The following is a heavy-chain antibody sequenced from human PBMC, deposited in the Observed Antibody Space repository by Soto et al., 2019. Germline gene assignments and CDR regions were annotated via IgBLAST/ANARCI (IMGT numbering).Heavy chain of an antibody. CDR1: GGSISSGGYS. CDR3: ARASTTVTTRDY. J-gene: IGHJ4*02. CDR2: IYHSGST. V-gene: IGHV4-30-2*01. D-gene: IGHD4-17*01. Sequence: QLQLQESGSGLVKPSQTLSLTCAVSGGSISSGGYSWSWIRQPPGKGLEWIGYIYHSGSTYYNPSLKSLVTIAVDSSKNQFSLKRSSVTAADTAVYYCARASTTVTTRDYWGQGTLVTVSS.